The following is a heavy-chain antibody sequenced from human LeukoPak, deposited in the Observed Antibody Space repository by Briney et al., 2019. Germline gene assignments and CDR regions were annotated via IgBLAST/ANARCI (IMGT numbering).Heavy chain of an antibody. CDR2: IWFDGRDQ. D-gene: IGHD1-1*01. J-gene: IGHJ4*02. CDR1: GFTFNICG. CDR3: VREAPVYNCPMNFDY. Sequence: GGSLRLSCAVSGFTFNICGMQWVRRATGRGVEGVADIWFDGRDQNYADSVRGRFTIYRENSKKTLYLQMNRLRAKETAVYYFVREAPVYNCPMNFDYWGQGTLVTVSS. V-gene: IGHV3-33*01.